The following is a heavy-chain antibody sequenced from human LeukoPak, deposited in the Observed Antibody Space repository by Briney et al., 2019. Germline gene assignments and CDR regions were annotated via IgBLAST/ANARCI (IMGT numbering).Heavy chain of an antibody. CDR1: GGSISSSSYY. J-gene: IGHJ4*02. CDR3: ARSHGSGSYYNLNDY. CDR2: IYYTGST. Sequence: MPSETLSLTCTVSGGSISSSSYYWGCIRQPAGKGLEWIGSIYYTGSTNYNPSLRSRVTISVDTSKNQFSLKLSSVTAADTAVYYCARSHGSGSYYNLNDYWGQGTLVTVSS. D-gene: IGHD3-10*01. V-gene: IGHV4-39*07.